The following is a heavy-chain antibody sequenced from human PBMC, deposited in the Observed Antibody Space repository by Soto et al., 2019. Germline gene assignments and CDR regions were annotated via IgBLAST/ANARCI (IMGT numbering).Heavy chain of an antibody. CDR3: AHSRCGGDCLRSYSSHYYYGMDV. D-gene: IGHD2-21*02. CDR1: GFSLSTGGVG. J-gene: IGHJ6*02. V-gene: IGHV2-5*02. Sequence: QITLKESGPTLVKPTQTLTLTCTFSGFSLSTGGVGVGWIRQPPGKALEWLALIYWDDDKRYSPSLKSRLTVTKDNSKNQVVLTTTNMDPVDTATYYCAHSRCGGDCLRSYSSHYYYGMDVWGQGTTVTVSS. CDR2: IYWDDDK.